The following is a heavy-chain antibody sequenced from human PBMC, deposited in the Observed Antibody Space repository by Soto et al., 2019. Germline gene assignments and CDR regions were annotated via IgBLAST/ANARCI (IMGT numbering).Heavy chain of an antibody. J-gene: IGHJ4*02. CDR3: ARDKGSIVGATMLDY. D-gene: IGHD1-26*01. Sequence: PSQTLSLTCAISGDSVSSNSAAWDWIRQCPSRGLEWLGRTYYRSKWYNDYAVSVKSRITINPDTSKNQFSLQLNSVTPEDTAVYYCARDKGSIVGATMLDYWGQGTMVTVSS. V-gene: IGHV6-1*01. CDR2: TYYRSKWYN. CDR1: GDSVSSNSAA.